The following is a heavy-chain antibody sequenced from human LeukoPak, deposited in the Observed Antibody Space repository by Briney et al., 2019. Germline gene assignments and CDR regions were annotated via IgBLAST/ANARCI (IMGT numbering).Heavy chain of an antibody. V-gene: IGHV3-11*01. D-gene: IGHD4-17*01. CDR2: ISSSGSTI. J-gene: IGHJ5*02. Sequence: GGSLRLSCAASGFTFSDYFMSWIRQAPGKGLEWVSYISSSGSTIYYADSVKGRFTISRDNSKNTLYLQMNSLRAEDTAVYYCARDQPTRWFDPWGQGTLVTVSS. CDR1: GFTFSDYF. CDR3: ARDQPTRWFDP.